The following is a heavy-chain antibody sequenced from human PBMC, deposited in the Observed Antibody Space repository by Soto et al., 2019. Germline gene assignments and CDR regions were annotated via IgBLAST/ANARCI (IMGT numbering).Heavy chain of an antibody. CDR3: ARESDGVTRVLVF. CDR1: GFSFSTFG. Sequence: QVQLVESGGGVVRPGRSLTLSCVASGFSFSTFGMHWVRQAPGKGLEWVAFIWYDGTNKYYADSVKGRSSISRDNSKNTLDLKMSGLRVDDTAVYYGARESDGVTRVLVFWGQGTLVTVSS. V-gene: IGHV3-33*01. CDR2: IWYDGTNK. D-gene: IGHD3-10*01. J-gene: IGHJ4*02.